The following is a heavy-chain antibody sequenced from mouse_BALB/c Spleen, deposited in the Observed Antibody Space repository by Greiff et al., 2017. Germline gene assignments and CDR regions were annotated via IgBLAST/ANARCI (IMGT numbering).Heavy chain of an antibody. CDR3: NGAGYYDVFDY. D-gene: IGHD1-1*01. Sequence: VQLQQSGAELVRSGASVKLSCTASGFNIKDYYMHWVKQRPEQGLEWIGWIDPENGDTEYAPKFQGKATMTADTSSNTAYLQLSSLTSEDTAVYYCNGAGYYDVFDYWGQGTTHTVSS. J-gene: IGHJ2*01. CDR2: IDPENGDT. CDR1: GFNIKDYY. V-gene: IGHV14-4*02.